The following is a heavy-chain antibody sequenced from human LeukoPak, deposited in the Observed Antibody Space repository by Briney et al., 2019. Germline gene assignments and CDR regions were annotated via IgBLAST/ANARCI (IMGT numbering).Heavy chain of an antibody. D-gene: IGHD3-10*01. J-gene: IGHJ4*02. CDR1: GYTFTCYY. V-gene: IGHV1-2*01. Sequence: ASVTVSCKASGYTFTCYYIHWVRQAPGQGLEWMGWINPKSGGTNSAQKFQGRVTSTSDTSLSPAYMEGTRRACDDTAVEFWAGVKAYGGAGDFDYWGQGALVTVSS. CDR2: INPKSGGT. CDR3: AGVKAYGGAGDFDY.